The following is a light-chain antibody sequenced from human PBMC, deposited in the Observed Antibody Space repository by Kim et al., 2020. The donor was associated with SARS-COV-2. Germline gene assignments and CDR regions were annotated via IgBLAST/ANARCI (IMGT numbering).Light chain of an antibody. V-gene: IGKV1-5*03. CDR3: QEYDSYF. Sequence: TLSASVGDRVTITGRARQSISNWLAWYQQIPGKAPKLLIYQASNLESGVPSRFSGSGSGTEFTLTISSLQPDDFAIYYCQEYDSYFFGQGNKLEI. J-gene: IGKJ2*01. CDR1: QSISNW. CDR2: QAS.